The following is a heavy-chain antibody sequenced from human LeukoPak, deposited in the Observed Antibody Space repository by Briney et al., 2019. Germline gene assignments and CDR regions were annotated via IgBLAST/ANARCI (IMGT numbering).Heavy chain of an antibody. CDR1: GGTFSSYA. CDR3: ARDSCSGGSCYYRFDY. CDR2: INPNSGGT. Sequence: WASVKVSCKASGGTFSSYAISWVRQAPGQGLEWMGWINPNSGGTNYAQKFQGRVTMTRDTSISTAYMELSRLRSDDTAVYYCARDSCSGGSCYYRFDYWGQGTLVTVSS. D-gene: IGHD2-15*01. V-gene: IGHV1-2*02. J-gene: IGHJ4*02.